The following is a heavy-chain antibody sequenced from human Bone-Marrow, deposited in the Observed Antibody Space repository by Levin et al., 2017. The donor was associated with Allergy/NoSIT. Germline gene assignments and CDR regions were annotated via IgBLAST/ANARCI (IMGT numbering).Heavy chain of an antibody. V-gene: IGHV3-30*18. D-gene: IGHD5-18*01. J-gene: IGHJ4*02. Sequence: GGSLRLSCAASGFTFSSYDIHWVRQAPGKGLEWVTFISYDANDKYYADSVKGRFTISRDNSKNTLYLQMNSLRPEDTAVYYCAKTREYNYGAFDYWGQGTLVTVSS. CDR3: AKTREYNYGAFDY. CDR1: GFTFSSYD. CDR2: ISYDANDK.